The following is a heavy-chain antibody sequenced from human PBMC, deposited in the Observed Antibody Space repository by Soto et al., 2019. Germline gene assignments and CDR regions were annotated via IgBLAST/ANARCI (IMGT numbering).Heavy chain of an antibody. CDR3: ARHPPRSITIFGVVITPLFDY. Sequence: SETLSLTCTVSGGSISSSSYYWGWIRQPPGKGLEWIGSIYYSGSTYYNPSLKSRVTISVDTSKNQFSLKLSSVTAADTAVYYCARHPPRSITIFGVVITPLFDYWGQGTLVTVSS. CDR1: GGSISSSSYY. CDR2: IYYSGST. J-gene: IGHJ4*02. V-gene: IGHV4-39*01. D-gene: IGHD3-3*01.